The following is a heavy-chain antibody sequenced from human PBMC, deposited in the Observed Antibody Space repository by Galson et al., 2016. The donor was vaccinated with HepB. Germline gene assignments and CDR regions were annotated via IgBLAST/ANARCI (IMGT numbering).Heavy chain of an antibody. CDR2: ISSSNTYI. CDR3: ARMTTSLYYFDY. Sequence: SLRLSCAASGFTFSSYSMNWVRQAPGKGLEWVSSISSSNTYIYYADSVKGRFTISRDNAKNSLYLQMNSLRAEDTAVYFCARMTTSLYYFDYWGQGTLATVSS. D-gene: IGHD1-14*01. J-gene: IGHJ4*02. V-gene: IGHV3-21*01. CDR1: GFTFSSYS.